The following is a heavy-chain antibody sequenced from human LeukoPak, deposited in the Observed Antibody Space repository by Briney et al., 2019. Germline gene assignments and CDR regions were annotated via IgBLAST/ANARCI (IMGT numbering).Heavy chain of an antibody. J-gene: IGHJ4*02. CDR2: IYTSGST. D-gene: IGHD5-24*01. CDR3: ARDPRHVERPTFYSFDY. Sequence: SETLSLTCTVSGGSISSYYWSWIRQPAGKGLEWIGRIYTSGSTNYNPSLKSRVTMSVDTSKNQFSLKLSSVTAADTAVYYCARDPRHVERPTFYSFDYGAKEPLVPAPS. CDR1: GGSISSYY. V-gene: IGHV4-4*07.